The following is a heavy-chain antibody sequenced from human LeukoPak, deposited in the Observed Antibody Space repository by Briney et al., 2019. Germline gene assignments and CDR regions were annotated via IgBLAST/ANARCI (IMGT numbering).Heavy chain of an antibody. J-gene: IGHJ4*02. CDR3: ARHIKGGYKAFDY. Sequence: SETLSLTCAVSGGSISSSNWWSWVRQPPGKGLEWVGEIYHSGSTNYNPSLKSRVTISVDKSKNQFSLKLSSVTAADTAVYYCARHIKGGYKAFDYWGQGTLVTVSS. V-gene: IGHV4-4*02. D-gene: IGHD3-22*01. CDR1: GGSISSSNW. CDR2: IYHSGST.